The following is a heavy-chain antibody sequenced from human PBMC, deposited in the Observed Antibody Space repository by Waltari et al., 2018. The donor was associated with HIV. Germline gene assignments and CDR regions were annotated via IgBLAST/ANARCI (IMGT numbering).Heavy chain of an antibody. D-gene: IGHD6-19*01. Sequence: QLQLQESGPGLVKPSETLSLTCTVSGGSISSSSYYWGWIRQAPGKGLEWIGSIYYSGSTYYNPSLKSRVTISVDTSKNQFSLKLSSVTAADTAVYHCVRHGGGWAPGGFDYWGQGTLFTVSS. CDR2: IYYSGST. CDR3: VRHGGGWAPGGFDY. J-gene: IGHJ4*02. CDR1: GGSISSSSYY. V-gene: IGHV4-39*01.